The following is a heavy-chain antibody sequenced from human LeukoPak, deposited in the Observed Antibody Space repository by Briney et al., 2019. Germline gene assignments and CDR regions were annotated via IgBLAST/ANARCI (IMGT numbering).Heavy chain of an antibody. V-gene: IGHV3-53*01. CDR3: ARDPGIAAAGTDY. J-gene: IGHJ4*02. Sequence: GGSLRLSCAASGFTVSSNYMSWVRQARGRGLEWVSVIYSDGTTYYADSVKGRFTISRDDSKNTLYLQMNSLRAEDTAVYYCARDPGIAAAGTDYWGQGTLVTVSS. CDR2: IYSDGTT. CDR1: GFTVSSNY. D-gene: IGHD6-13*01.